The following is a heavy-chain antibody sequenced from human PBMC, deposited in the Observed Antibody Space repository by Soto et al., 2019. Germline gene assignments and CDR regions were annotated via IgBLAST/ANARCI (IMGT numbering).Heavy chain of an antibody. Sequence: QVQLVQSGAEVKKPGSSVKVSCKASGGTFSSYAISWVRQAPGQGLEWMGGIIPIFGTANYAQKFQGRVTITADEATSTAYMELSSLRSEATAVYYCARDYVAGVAGTRVWFDPWGQGPLVPVSS. CDR3: ARDYVAGVAGTRVWFDP. J-gene: IGHJ5*02. CDR1: GGTFSSYA. D-gene: IGHD6-19*01. CDR2: IIPIFGTA. V-gene: IGHV1-69*12.